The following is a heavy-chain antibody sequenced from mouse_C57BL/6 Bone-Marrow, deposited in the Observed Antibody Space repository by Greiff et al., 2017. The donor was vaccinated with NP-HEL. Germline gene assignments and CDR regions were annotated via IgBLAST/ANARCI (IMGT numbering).Heavy chain of an antibody. CDR1: GYTFTDYY. V-gene: IGHV1-26*01. CDR2: INPNNGGT. Sequence: EVQLQQSGPELVKPGASVKISCKASGYTFTDYYMNWVKQSHGKSLEWIGDINPNNGGTSYNQKFKGKATLTVDKSSSTAYMELRSLTSEDSAVYYCARSGHYYGSLGAYWGKGTLVTVSA. CDR3: ARSGHYYGSLGAY. D-gene: IGHD1-1*01. J-gene: IGHJ3*01.